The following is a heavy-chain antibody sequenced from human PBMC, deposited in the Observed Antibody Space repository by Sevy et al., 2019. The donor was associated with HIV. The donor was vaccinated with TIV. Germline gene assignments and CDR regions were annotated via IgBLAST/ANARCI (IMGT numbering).Heavy chain of an antibody. J-gene: IGHJ4*02. Sequence: GGSLRLSCTASGFYFGIHWVRQAPGTGLEWVELIWYDGINKDYADSVKGRFTISRDNSKNTVFLQMNSLRAEDTGMYYCARGGNSSGIDYWGQGTLVTVSS. V-gene: IGHV3-33*01. CDR2: IWYDGINK. CDR3: ARGGNSSGIDY. CDR1: GFYFG. D-gene: IGHD3-22*01.